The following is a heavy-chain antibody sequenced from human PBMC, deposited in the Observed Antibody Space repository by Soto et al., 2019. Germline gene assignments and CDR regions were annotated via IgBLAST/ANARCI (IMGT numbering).Heavy chain of an antibody. CDR1: GGTFSSYA. CDR3: ARGAPGLVATIPEDYYYGMDV. CDR2: IIPIFGTA. J-gene: IGHJ6*02. V-gene: IGHV1-69*13. D-gene: IGHD5-12*01. Sequence: GASVKVSCKASGGTFSSYAISWVRQAPGQGLEWMGGIIPIFGTANYEQKFQGRVTITADESTSTAYMELSSLRSEDTAVYYCARGAPGLVATIPEDYYYGMDVWGQGTTVTVSS.